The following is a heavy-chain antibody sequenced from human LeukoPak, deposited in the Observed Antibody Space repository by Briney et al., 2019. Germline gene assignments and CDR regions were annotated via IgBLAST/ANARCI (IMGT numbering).Heavy chain of an antibody. Sequence: SETLSLTCTVSNGSISNYYWNWIRQAPGKGREWIGFVDHSETTDHNPSLKSRVIIAVDTSKNQFSLRLNAVTAADTAVYYCARGACTGPNCRISPMDVWGKGTTVTVSS. V-gene: IGHV4-59*01. CDR1: NGSISNYY. CDR2: VDHSETT. CDR3: ARGACTGPNCRISPMDV. J-gene: IGHJ6*04. D-gene: IGHD2-8*02.